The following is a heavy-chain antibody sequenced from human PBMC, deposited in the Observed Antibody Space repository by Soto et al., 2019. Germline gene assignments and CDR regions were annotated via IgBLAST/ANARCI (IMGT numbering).Heavy chain of an antibody. CDR3: ARTQNDGNFDY. D-gene: IGHD1-1*01. V-gene: IGHV4-59*08. CDR2: IYNSRST. Sequence: PSXTVSLTCTVSGGSITTYYWSWIRQPPGKGLEWIGYIYNSRSTRYNPSLQSRLTISVDTSKNQFSLTLTSVTAADTAVYYCARTQNDGNFDYWGQGILVTVSS. CDR1: GGSITTYY. J-gene: IGHJ4*02.